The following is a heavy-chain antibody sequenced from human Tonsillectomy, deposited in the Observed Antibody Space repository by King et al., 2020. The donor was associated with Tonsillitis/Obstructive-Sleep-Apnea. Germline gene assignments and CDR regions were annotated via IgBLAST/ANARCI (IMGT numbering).Heavy chain of an antibody. D-gene: IGHD3-10*01. CDR1: GFTFSSYA. CDR2: ISYDGSNK. Sequence: VQLVESGGGVVQPGRSLRLSCAASGFTFSSYAIHWVRQAPGKGLEWVAVISYDGSNKYYADSVKGRFTISRDNSKNTLYLQMNSLRAEDTAVYYCARGVTMVLGVRVYYGMDVWGQGTTVTVSS. J-gene: IGHJ6*01. V-gene: IGHV3-30*04. CDR3: ARGVTMVLGVRVYYGMDV.